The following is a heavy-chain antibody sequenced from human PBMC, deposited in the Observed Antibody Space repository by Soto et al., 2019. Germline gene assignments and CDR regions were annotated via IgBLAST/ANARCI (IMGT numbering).Heavy chain of an antibody. V-gene: IGHV3-30*18. CDR3: AKGEYYYGSGAPYYGMDV. J-gene: IGHJ6*02. CDR2: ISYDGSNK. CDR1: GFTFSSYG. D-gene: IGHD3-10*01. Sequence: QVQLVESGGGVVQPGRSLRLSCAASGFTFSSYGMHWVRQAPGKGLEWVAVISYDGSNKYYADSVNGRFTISRDNSKNTLYLQMNSLRAEDTAVYYCAKGEYYYGSGAPYYGMDVWGQGTTVTVSS.